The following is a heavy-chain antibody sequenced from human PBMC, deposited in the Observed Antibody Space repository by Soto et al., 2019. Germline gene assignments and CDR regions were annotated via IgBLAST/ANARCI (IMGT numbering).Heavy chain of an antibody. CDR1: GFTFASST. D-gene: IGHD6-19*01. V-gene: IGHV1-58*01. CDR2: IVVGSGDT. Sequence: GAAVKVSCKASGFTFASSTVQWVRQARGQRLEWVGWIVVGSGDTNYAQKFQERVTFTRDMSTSTAYMELSSLRSEDTAVYYCVADRGNSTGSTGVFDYWGQGTLVTRSS. J-gene: IGHJ4*02. CDR3: VADRGNSTGSTGVFDY.